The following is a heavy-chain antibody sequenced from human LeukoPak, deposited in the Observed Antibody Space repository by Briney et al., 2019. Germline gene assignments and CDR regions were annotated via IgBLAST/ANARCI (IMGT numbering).Heavy chain of an antibody. Sequence: GSLRLSCEASGFTFSTFDMIWVRQPPGKGLEWVSSIFPSGGEIHYADSVRGRFTISRDNSKSTLSLQMNSLRAEDTAIYYCATYRQVLLPFEAWGQGTLVTVSS. CDR3: ATYRQVLLPFEA. D-gene: IGHD2/OR15-2a*01. CDR1: GFTFSTFD. V-gene: IGHV3-23*01. J-gene: IGHJ5*02. CDR2: IFPSGGEI.